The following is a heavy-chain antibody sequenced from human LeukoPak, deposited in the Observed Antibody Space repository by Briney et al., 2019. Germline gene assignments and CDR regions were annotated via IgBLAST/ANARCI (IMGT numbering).Heavy chain of an antibody. CDR3: ARGPDSGRFNFDY. D-gene: IGHD1-26*01. CDR1: GFTVSSNY. Sequence: GGSLRLSCAASGFTVSSNYMSWVRQAPGKGLEWVSFIYSGGSTYYADSGKARFTISRDNSKDTLYLQMDSLKAEDTAVNPVARGPDSGRFNFDYWGQGTLVTVSS. J-gene: IGHJ4*02. CDR2: IYSGGST. V-gene: IGHV3-66*01.